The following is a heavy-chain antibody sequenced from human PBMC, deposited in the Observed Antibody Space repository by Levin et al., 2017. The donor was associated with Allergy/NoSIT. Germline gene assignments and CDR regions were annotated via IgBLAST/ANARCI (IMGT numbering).Heavy chain of an antibody. Sequence: PGGSLRLSCAASGFTFNTYSMTWVRQAPGKGLEWVSSITTRSSSLYYADSVQGRFTISRDDAKKSLYLQMDSLRAEDTALYFCARGQWLATFDSWGQGSLVTVSS. CDR3: ARGQWLATFDS. CDR1: GFTFNTYS. V-gene: IGHV3-21*01. J-gene: IGHJ4*02. CDR2: ITTRSSSL. D-gene: IGHD6-19*01.